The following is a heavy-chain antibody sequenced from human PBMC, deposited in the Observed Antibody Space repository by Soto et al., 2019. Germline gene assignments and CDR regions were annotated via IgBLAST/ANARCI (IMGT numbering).Heavy chain of an antibody. D-gene: IGHD4-17*01. J-gene: IGHJ4*02. CDR3: ARSMTTVVTLDY. CDR1: GASIISSSYY. CDR2: IHYSGST. V-gene: IGHV4-39*01. Sequence: PSETLSLTCTVSGASIISSSYYWGWIRQPPGKGLEWIGSIHYSGSTYYNPSLKSRVTISVDTSKNQFSLKLSSVTAADTAVYYCARSMTTVVTLDYWGQGTLVTVS.